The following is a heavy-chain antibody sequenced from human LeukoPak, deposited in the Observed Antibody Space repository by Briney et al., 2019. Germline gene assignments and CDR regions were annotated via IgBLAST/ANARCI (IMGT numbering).Heavy chain of an antibody. CDR2: TSYDGSNK. J-gene: IGHJ4*02. CDR1: GFTFSSYG. Sequence: PGRSLRLSCAASGFTFSSYGMHWVRQAPGKGLEWVAVTSYDGSNKYYADSVKGRFTISRDNSKNTLYLQMNSLRAEDTAVYYCARDRSSLGLWFGELRNWGQGTLVTVSS. V-gene: IGHV3-30*03. CDR3: ARDRSSLGLWFGELRN. D-gene: IGHD3-10*01.